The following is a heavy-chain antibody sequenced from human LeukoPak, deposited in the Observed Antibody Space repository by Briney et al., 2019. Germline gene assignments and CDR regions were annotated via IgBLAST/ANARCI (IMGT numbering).Heavy chain of an antibody. D-gene: IGHD1-14*01. CDR2: STGGGDTT. V-gene: IGHV3-23*01. CDR3: TKGLSTESRLDL. CDR1: GFPCPTYS. J-gene: IGHJ5*02. Sequence: GGSLTLSCAASGFPCPTYSMYWVRQAPGKGLEWVSGSTGGGDTTYYAVSVKGRFTISRDNSKNTVYLQMSSLRAEDAALYYCTKGLSTESRLDLWGQGTLVTVSS.